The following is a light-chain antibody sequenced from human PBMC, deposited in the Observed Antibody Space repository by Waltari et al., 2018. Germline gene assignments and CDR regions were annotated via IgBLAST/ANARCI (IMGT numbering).Light chain of an antibody. Sequence: QLVLTQPPSASASLGASVRLTCTLTSGHSSYAIAWHQQRPEKGPRYLMRLSSDGSHTKGDGFPDRFSGSSSGAERYLIISSLQSEDEADYYCQTWDTGVVFGGGTKLTVL. CDR1: SGHSSYA. V-gene: IGLV4-69*01. J-gene: IGLJ2*01. CDR3: QTWDTGVV. CDR2: LSSDGSH.